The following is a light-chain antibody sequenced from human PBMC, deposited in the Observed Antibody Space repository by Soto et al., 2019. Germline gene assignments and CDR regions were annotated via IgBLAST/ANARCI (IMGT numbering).Light chain of an antibody. Sequence: QAVVTQEPSLTVSPGETVTLTCGSSTGAVTSGHYPYWFQQKPGQAPRTLISDTSNKHSWTPARFSGSLLGGKAALTLSGAQPEDEAEYYCLLSYSGARVFGGGTKLTVL. CDR3: LLSYSGARV. J-gene: IGLJ3*02. CDR2: DTS. V-gene: IGLV7-46*01. CDR1: TGAVTSGHY.